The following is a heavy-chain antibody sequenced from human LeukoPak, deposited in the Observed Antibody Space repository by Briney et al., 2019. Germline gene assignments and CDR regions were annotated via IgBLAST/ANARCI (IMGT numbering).Heavy chain of an antibody. CDR2: IKQDGSEK. V-gene: IGHV3-7*01. CDR1: GFTFDDYA. Sequence: GGSLRLSCAASGFTFDDYAMSWVRQAPGKGLEWVANIKQDGSEKYYVDSVKGRFTISRDNAKNSLYLQMNSLRAEDTAVYYCARWGYYYDSSGYYYVGGPYFDYWGQGTLVTVSS. J-gene: IGHJ4*02. D-gene: IGHD3-22*01. CDR3: ARWGYYYDSSGYYYVGGPYFDY.